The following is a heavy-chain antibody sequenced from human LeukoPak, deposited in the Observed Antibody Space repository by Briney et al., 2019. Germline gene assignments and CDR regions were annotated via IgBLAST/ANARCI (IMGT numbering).Heavy chain of an antibody. CDR2: INHSGST. D-gene: IGHD3-16*02. CDR1: GGSFSRYY. Sequence: SETLSLTCAVYGGSFSRYYWNWIRQPPGKGLEWIGEINHSGSTNYNPSLKSRVTISVDTSKNQFSLKLSSVTAADTAVYYCARGLVITFGGVIAPRNYYYYYMDVWGKGTTVTVSS. V-gene: IGHV4-34*01. CDR3: ARGLVITFGGVIAPRNYYYYYMDV. J-gene: IGHJ6*03.